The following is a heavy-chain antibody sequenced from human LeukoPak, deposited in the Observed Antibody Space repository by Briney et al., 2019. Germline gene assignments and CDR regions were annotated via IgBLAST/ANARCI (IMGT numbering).Heavy chain of an antibody. J-gene: IGHJ4*02. CDR2: IKSKTDGGTT. CDR3: ARVASRLAAVDY. CDR1: GFTFSNAW. D-gene: IGHD2-15*01. V-gene: IGHV3-15*01. Sequence: PGGSLRLSCAASGFTFSNAWMSWVRQAPGKGLEWVGRIKSKTDGGTTDYAAPVKGRFTISRDDSKNTLYLQMNSLKTEDTAVYYCARVASRLAAVDYWGQGTLVTVSS.